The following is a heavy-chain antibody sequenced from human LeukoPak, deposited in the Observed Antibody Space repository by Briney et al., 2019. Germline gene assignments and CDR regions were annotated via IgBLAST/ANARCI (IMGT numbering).Heavy chain of an antibody. CDR2: IYTSGST. D-gene: IGHD1-26*01. V-gene: IGHV4-4*07. CDR1: GGSISSYF. Sequence: SETLSLTCTVSGGSISSYFWSWIRQPAGKGLEWIGRIYTSGSTNYNPSLKSRVTISVDTSKNQFSLKLSSVTAADTAVYYCARAGSGNYYYYYYMDVWGKGTTVTVSS. CDR3: ARAGSGNYYYYYYMDV. J-gene: IGHJ6*03.